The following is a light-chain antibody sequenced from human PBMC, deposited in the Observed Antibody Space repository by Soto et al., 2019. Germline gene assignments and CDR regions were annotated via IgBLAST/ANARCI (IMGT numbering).Light chain of an antibody. CDR1: SSDIGAYDY. Sequence: SALTQPASLSGSPGQAITLSSTGTSSDIGAYDYVSWFQQHPGKAPKLMISEVNNRPSGVSNRFSGSKSGNTAYLTISGLQSEDEADYYCISYTSDDVRYVFGTGTKGTVL. V-gene: IGLV2-14*01. CDR3: ISYTSDDVRYV. CDR2: EVN. J-gene: IGLJ1*01.